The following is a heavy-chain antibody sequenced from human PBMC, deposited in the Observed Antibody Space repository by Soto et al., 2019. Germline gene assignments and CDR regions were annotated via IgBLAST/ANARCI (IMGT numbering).Heavy chain of an antibody. J-gene: IGHJ3*02. CDR2: ISYDGSNK. V-gene: IGHV3-30-3*01. CDR3: ARLTHDGYNSAGNDAFDI. CDR1: GFTFSSYA. D-gene: IGHD5-12*01. Sequence: QVQLVESGGGVVQPGRSLRLSCAASGFTFSSYAMHWVRQAPGKGLEWVAVISYDGSNKYYADSVKGRFTISRDNSKNPLDLQMTILRAEDTAVYYCARLTHDGYNSAGNDAFDIWGQGTMVTVSS.